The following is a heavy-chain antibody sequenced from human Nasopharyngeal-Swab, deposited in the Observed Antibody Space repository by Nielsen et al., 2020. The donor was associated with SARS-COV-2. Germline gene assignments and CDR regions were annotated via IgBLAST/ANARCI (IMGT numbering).Heavy chain of an antibody. Sequence: SETLSLTCTVSGYSISSGYYWGWIRQPPGRGLEWIGSIYHSGSTYYNPSLKGRVTISVDTSKNQFSLKLSSVTAADTAVYYCARSNYDFWSGYYSLGWFDPWGQGTLVTVSS. J-gene: IGHJ5*02. CDR3: ARSNYDFWSGYYSLGWFDP. V-gene: IGHV4-38-2*02. CDR2: IYHSGST. D-gene: IGHD3-3*01. CDR1: GYSISSGYY.